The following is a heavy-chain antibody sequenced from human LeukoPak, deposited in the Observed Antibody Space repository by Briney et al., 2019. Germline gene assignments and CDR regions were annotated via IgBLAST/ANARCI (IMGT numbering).Heavy chain of an antibody. J-gene: IGHJ4*02. Sequence: GGSLRLSCAASGFTFSSSAMSWVRQAPGKGLEWVSSLSGNAGRPYYADSVKGRFTISRDNSKNTLYLQMNSLRVEDTARYYCAKDFLRWGSGWSGGVDYWGRGALVTVSS. CDR2: LSGNAGRP. D-gene: IGHD6-19*01. V-gene: IGHV3-23*01. CDR1: GFTFSSSA. CDR3: AKDFLRWGSGWSGGVDY.